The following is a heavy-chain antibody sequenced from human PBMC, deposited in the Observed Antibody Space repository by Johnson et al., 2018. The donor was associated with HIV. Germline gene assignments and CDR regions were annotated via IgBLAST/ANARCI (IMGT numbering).Heavy chain of an antibody. V-gene: IGHV3-53*01. CDR2: VYSGGST. D-gene: IGHD6-13*01. J-gene: IGHJ3*02. CDR1: GFTVSSHY. Sequence: MQLVESGGGLVQPGGSLRLSCAASGFTVSSHYMNWVRQAPGKGLEWVSIVYSGGSTYYADSVKGRFTISRDNSKNTLYLQMNTLRAEDTAVYYCAKDTEAAAGTDDAFDIWGQGTMVTVSS. CDR3: AKDTEAAAGTDDAFDI.